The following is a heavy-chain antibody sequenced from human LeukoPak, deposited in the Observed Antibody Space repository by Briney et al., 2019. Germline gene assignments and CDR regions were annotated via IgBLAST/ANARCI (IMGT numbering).Heavy chain of an antibody. CDR1: GYTFTSYN. CDR3: ARDIAGGWNYFDY. CDR2: INPTGGST. D-gene: IGHD1-14*01. J-gene: IGHJ4*02. Sequence: ASVKVSCKASGYTFTSYNIHWVRQAPGQGLEWMGIINPTGGSTGYAQKFQGRVTMTRDTSTTTVYMEMSRLRSEDTAVYYCARDIAGGWNYFDYWGQGTLVTVSS. V-gene: IGHV1-46*01.